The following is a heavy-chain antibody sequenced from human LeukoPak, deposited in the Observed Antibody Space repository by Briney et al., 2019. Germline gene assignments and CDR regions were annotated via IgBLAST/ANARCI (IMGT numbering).Heavy chain of an antibody. CDR2: IHYSGST. CDR1: GGSISSYY. V-gene: IGHV4-59*12. CDR3: ARDFGFGSA. D-gene: IGHD6-19*01. J-gene: IGHJ5*02. Sequence: SETLSLTCTVSGGSISSYYWSWIRQPPGKGLEWIGSIHYSGSTTYNPSLKSRVTISVDTSKNQFSLKLTSVTAADTAVYYCARDFGFGSAWGQGALVTVSS.